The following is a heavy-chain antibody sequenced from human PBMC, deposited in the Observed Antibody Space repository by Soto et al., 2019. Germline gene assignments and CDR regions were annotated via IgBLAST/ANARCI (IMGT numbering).Heavy chain of an antibody. V-gene: IGHV1-8*01. CDR3: ARFDSPGGSYSPFGY. J-gene: IGHJ4*02. D-gene: IGHD3-16*01. CDR1: GYTFTRYD. CDR2: MNPTSGNT. Sequence: QVQLVQSGAEVKKPGASVKVSCKASGYTFTRYDINWVRQATGQGLEWMGWMNPTSGNTGYAPKFQGRVTMSGNTSRTTDYRELRSLRTEDTTVYYCARFDSPGGSYSPFGYWGQGPLVTVSS.